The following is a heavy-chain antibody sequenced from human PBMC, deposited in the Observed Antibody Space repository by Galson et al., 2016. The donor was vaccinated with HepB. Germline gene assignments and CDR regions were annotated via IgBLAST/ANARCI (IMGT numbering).Heavy chain of an antibody. V-gene: IGHV5-51*03. D-gene: IGHD3-10*01. Sequence: QSGAEVKKPGESLKISCKGSGYTFTYFWIAWVRQMPGKGLEWMGIIYPDDSDIRYSPSFQGQVTISVDKSIRTAYLEWSSLQASDTAMYYCARRGSFTPMDVWGQGTTVTVSS. CDR3: ARRGSFTPMDV. CDR2: IYPDDSDI. CDR1: GYTFTYFW. J-gene: IGHJ6*02.